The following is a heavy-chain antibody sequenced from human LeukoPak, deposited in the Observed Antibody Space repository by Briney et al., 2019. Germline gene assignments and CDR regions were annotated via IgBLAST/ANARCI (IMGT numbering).Heavy chain of an antibody. D-gene: IGHD2-2*01. V-gene: IGHV3-64D*06. CDR3: VKGRIYCCYPSLDY. CDR1: GFTFSNYA. CDR2: ITNDGGST. Sequence: PGGSLRLSCSVSGFTFSNYAMHWVRQAPGKGLEYVSTITNDGGSTFYADSAKGRFSIYRDNSKNTVYLQLSSLRPEDTAVYYCVKGRIYCCYPSLDYWGQGTLVHVSS. J-gene: IGHJ4*02.